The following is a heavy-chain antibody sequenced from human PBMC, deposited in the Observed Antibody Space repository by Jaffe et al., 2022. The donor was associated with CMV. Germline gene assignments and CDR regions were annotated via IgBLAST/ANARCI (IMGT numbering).Heavy chain of an antibody. J-gene: IGHJ3*01. CDR3: VRDDATGSYNAFDV. D-gene: IGHD2-15*01. CDR2: ISQDGSQK. Sequence: EEKLVESGGGLVQPGGSLRLSCAASGFSFSSFWMSWVRQIPGKGLEWVADISQDGSQKYYVESVKGRFTVSRDNAENTVHLQMDSLRAEDTAIFYCVRDDATGSYNAFDVWGQGTMVTVSS. V-gene: IGHV3-7*03. CDR1: GFSFSSFW.